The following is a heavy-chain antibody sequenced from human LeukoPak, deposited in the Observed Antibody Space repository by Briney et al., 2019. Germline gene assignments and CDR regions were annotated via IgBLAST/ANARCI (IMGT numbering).Heavy chain of an antibody. Sequence: GGSLRLSCAASGFAFSDYYMSWIRQAPGKGLEWVSYISSSGSTIYYADSVKGRFTISRDNAKNSLYLQMNSLRAEDTAVYYCASGARYYDSSGYYDRAIDYWGQGTLVTVSS. D-gene: IGHD3-22*01. J-gene: IGHJ4*02. CDR1: GFAFSDYY. V-gene: IGHV3-11*04. CDR2: ISSSGSTI. CDR3: ASGARYYDSSGYYDRAIDY.